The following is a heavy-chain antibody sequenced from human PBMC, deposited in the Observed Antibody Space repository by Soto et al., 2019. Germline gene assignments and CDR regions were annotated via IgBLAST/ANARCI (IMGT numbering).Heavy chain of an antibody. CDR3: ARAPRIVTLETGIRDFDY. CDR1: GYIFMNYG. D-gene: IGHD1-26*01. CDR2: ISGYSGDT. Sequence: QIQLVQSGDEVKKPGASVRVSCKASGYIFMNYGMSWVRQAPGQGLEWMGWISGYSGDTNYAQKFQGRVTMTTDTATSTVYMDLRNLGGDDTAVFYCARAPRIVTLETGIRDFDYWGQGTLVTVSS. J-gene: IGHJ4*02. V-gene: IGHV1-18*01.